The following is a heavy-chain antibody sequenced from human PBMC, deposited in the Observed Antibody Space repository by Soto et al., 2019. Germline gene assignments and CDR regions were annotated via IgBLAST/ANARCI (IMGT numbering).Heavy chain of an antibody. CDR3: EREKVGTTLFDN. Sequence: PSETLSLTCNVSGFAISRGYYWSWVRQPPGKGLEWIGSIYPSVSSYHNPSLESRLTLSIDTSKNQFTLKLASVTAADTALYYCEREKVGTTLFDNWGQGTQVTVSS. D-gene: IGHD1-1*01. J-gene: IGHJ4*02. CDR1: GFAISRGYY. V-gene: IGHV4-38-2*02. CDR2: IYPSVSS.